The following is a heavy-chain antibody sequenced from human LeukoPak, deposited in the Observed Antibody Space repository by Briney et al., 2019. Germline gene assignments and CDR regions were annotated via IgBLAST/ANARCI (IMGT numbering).Heavy chain of an antibody. CDR3: ARDRGGITMVRGVKGNDAFDI. CDR1: GYTLTELS. V-gene: IGHV1-24*01. D-gene: IGHD3-10*01. Sequence: ASVKVSCKVSGYTLTELSMHWVRQAPGKGLEWMGGFDPEDGETIYAQKFQGRVTMTEDTSTDTAYMELSSLRSEDTAVYYCARDRGGITMVRGVKGNDAFDIWGQGTMVTVSS. CDR2: FDPEDGET. J-gene: IGHJ3*02.